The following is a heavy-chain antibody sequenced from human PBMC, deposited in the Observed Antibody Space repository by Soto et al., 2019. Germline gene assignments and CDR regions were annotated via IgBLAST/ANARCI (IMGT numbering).Heavy chain of an antibody. J-gene: IGHJ4*02. D-gene: IGHD6-6*01. V-gene: IGHV4-31*03. CDR1: GGSISSGGYY. CDR2: IYYSGST. Sequence: SETLSLTCTVSGGSISSGGYYWSWIRQHPGKGLEWIGYIYYSGSTYYNPSLKSRVTISVDTSKNQFSLKLSSVTAADTAAYYCAREKEQLVSNWGQGTLVTVSS. CDR3: AREKEQLVSN.